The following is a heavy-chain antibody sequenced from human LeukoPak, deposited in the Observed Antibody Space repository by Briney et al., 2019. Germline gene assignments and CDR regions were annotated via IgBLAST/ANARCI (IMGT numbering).Heavy chain of an antibody. Sequence: SETLSLTCTVSGGSITTSSPFWAWIRQPPGKELEWIGSFYLSGNMYYNPSLKSRVTISADTSKNHFPLMMTSVTAADTAVYYCASRLGNYDSWAGFGVWGKGTTVTVTP. V-gene: IGHV4-39*01. J-gene: IGHJ6*04. CDR1: GGSITTSSPF. CDR3: ASRLGNYDSWAGFGV. CDR2: FYLSGNM. D-gene: IGHD3-3*01.